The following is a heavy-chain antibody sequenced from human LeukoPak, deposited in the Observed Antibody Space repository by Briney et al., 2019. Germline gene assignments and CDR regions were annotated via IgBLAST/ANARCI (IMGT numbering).Heavy chain of an antibody. CDR2: INPNSGGT. J-gene: IGHJ4*02. CDR1: GYTFTGYY. V-gene: IGHV1-2*02. Sequence: ASVKVSCKASGYTFTGYYMHWVRQAPGQGLEWMGWINPNSGGTNYAQKFQGRVTMTRDTSISTAYMELSRLRSDDTAVYYCARDRLIAAATHPLIDYWGQGTLVTVSS. D-gene: IGHD6-13*01. CDR3: ARDRLIAAATHPLIDY.